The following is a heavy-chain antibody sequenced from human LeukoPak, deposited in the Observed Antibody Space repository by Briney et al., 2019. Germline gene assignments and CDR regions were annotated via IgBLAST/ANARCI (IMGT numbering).Heavy chain of an antibody. J-gene: IGHJ4*02. CDR3: VRFRGYSSSWYGPKAFDY. CDR2: INWNGGST. CDR1: GFTFDVYG. V-gene: IGHV3-20*04. D-gene: IGHD6-13*01. Sequence: PGGSLRLSCAASGFTFDVYGMSWVRQAPGKGLEWVSGINWNGGSTGYADSVKGRFTISRDNAKNSLYLQMNSLRAEDTALYYCVRFRGYSSSWYGPKAFDYWGQGTLVTVSS.